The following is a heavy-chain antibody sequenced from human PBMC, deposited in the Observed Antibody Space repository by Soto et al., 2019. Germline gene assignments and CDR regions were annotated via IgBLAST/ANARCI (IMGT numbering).Heavy chain of an antibody. Sequence: SKRHSCTASEVTCISYGRRWVIQNTGKGLEWVAVISYSGSNKYYADSVKGRFTISRDNSKNTLYLQMNSLRDEDTAVYYCASGGSYYYAMDVWGQGTTVTVS. CDR1: EVTCISYG. CDR2: ISYSGSNK. J-gene: IGHJ6*02. V-gene: IGHV3-30*03. CDR3: ASGGSYYYAMDV.